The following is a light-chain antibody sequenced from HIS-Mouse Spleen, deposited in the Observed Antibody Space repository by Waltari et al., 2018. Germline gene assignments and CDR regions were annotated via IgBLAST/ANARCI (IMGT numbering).Light chain of an antibody. Sequence: EIVMTQSLATLSVSPGERATLSCRASQSVSSNLAWYQQKPGQAPRLLIYGASIRATGIPARFSGSGSGTEFTLTISILQSEDFAVYYCQQYNNWPPLTFGGGTKVEIK. CDR1: QSVSSN. CDR2: GAS. CDR3: QQYNNWPPLT. V-gene: IGKV3D-15*03. J-gene: IGKJ4*01.